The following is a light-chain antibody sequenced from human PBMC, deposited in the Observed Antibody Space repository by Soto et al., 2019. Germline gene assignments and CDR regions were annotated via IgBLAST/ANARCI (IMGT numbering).Light chain of an antibody. CDR3: QKYNNAPRT. V-gene: IGKV1-27*01. CDR2: AAS. Sequence: DIQMTQSPSSLSASVGDTVTITCRASQGISNYLAWYQQKPGQVPNLLIYAASTLQSGFPSRVSGSGSGTDFTLTISSLRTEDVATYYCQKYNNAPRTFGQGTKVEI. J-gene: IGKJ1*01. CDR1: QGISNY.